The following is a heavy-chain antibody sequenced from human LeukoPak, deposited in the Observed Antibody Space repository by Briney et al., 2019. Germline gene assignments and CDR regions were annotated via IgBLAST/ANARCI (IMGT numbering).Heavy chain of an antibody. V-gene: IGHV3-69-1*01. CDR1: GFTSFSFP. CDR3: ARDNIWAFDM. J-gene: IGHJ3*02. Sequence: KAGGSLRLSCEASGFTSFSFPMSWVRQAPGKGLEWVSHIRTDGTITYADSVKGRFTISSDDAKTSVYLQMNRLRDDDTAIYYCARDNIWAFDMWGQGTMVTVSS. CDR2: IRTDGTI. D-gene: IGHD2/OR15-2a*01.